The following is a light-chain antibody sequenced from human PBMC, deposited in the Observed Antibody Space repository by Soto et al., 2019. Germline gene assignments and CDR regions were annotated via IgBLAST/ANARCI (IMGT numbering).Light chain of an antibody. J-gene: IGKJ1*01. CDR2: AAS. V-gene: IGKV1-17*01. Sequence: DIQMTQSPSALSASVGGGVTIARRASQGIRSDLVWYQQQPGKAPKRLIYAASRLTSRVNSRFSASPSGKEFTLTISTLTSEDSAPYYCLQHQNFPWTLGQGTNVDIK. CDR3: LQHQNFPWT. CDR1: QGIRSD.